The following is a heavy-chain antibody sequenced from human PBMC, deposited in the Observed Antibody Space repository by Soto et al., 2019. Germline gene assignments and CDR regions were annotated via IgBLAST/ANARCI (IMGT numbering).Heavy chain of an antibody. J-gene: IGHJ4*02. Sequence: PGGSLRLSCAASGFTFINYAMTWVRQAPGKGLEWVSTIGSGGGGIQYADSVKGRFTISRDTSKATLYLQMNSLRAEDTALYYCAKYASPEPTRTFDSWGRGSLVTVSS. CDR1: GFTFINYA. CDR2: IGSGGGGI. V-gene: IGHV3-23*01. D-gene: IGHD2-2*01. CDR3: AKYASPEPTRTFDS.